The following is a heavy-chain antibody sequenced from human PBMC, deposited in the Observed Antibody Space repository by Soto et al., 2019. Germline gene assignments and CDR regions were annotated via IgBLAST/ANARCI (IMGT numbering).Heavy chain of an antibody. CDR2: ISYDGSNK. J-gene: IGHJ4*02. Sequence: GGSLRLCCAASGFTFSSYGMHWVRQAPGKGLEWVAVISYDGSNKYYADSVKGRFTISRDNSKNTLYLQMNSLRAEDTTVYYCAKGLAMMPSQAPVAYWGQGTLVTVSS. CDR1: GFTFSSYG. V-gene: IGHV3-30*18. CDR3: AKGLAMMPSQAPVAY. D-gene: IGHD3-22*01.